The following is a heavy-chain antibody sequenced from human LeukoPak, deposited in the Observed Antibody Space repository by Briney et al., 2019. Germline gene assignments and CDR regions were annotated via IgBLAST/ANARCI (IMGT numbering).Heavy chain of an antibody. V-gene: IGHV4-59*08. CDR3: ARGHGSNSARRYYGMDV. J-gene: IGHJ6*02. Sequence: PSETLSLTCTVSGGSISSYYWSWIRQPPGKGLEWIGYIYYSGSTNYNPSLKSRVTISVDTSKNQFSLKLSSVTAADTAVYYCARGHGSNSARRYYGMDVWGQGTTVTVSS. CDR1: GGSISSYY. CDR2: IYYSGST. D-gene: IGHD4-23*01.